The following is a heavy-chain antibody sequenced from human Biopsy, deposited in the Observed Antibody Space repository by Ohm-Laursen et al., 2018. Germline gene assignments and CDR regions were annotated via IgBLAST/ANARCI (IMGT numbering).Heavy chain of an antibody. CDR1: GYTFTGQY. CDR3: SKGQDLRGGAEYFQH. V-gene: IGHV1-2*02. D-gene: IGHD2-15*01. CDR2: INPHSGTT. Sequence: ASVKVSCKASGYTFTGQYLHWVRQVPGQGLEWMGWINPHSGTTKFAQDFQGRVTMTRDTSITTAYMELRRLRSDDTAVYYCSKGQDLRGGAEYFQHWGQGALVTVSS. J-gene: IGHJ1*01.